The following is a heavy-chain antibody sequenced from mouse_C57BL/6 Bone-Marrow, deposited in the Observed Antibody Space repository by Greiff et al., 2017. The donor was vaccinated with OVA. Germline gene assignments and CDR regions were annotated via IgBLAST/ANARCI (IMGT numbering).Heavy chain of an antibody. CDR1: GYTFTSYW. CDR3: AMEIYYDYDPYAMDY. Sequence: QVQLQQPGAELVKPGASVKLSCKASGYTFTSYWMHWVKQRPGQGLEWIGTIHPNSGSTNYNEKFKSKATLTVDKSSSTAYMQLSSLTSEDSAVYYCAMEIYYDYDPYAMDYWGQGTTVTVSS. J-gene: IGHJ4*01. D-gene: IGHD2-4*01. CDR2: IHPNSGST. V-gene: IGHV1-64*01.